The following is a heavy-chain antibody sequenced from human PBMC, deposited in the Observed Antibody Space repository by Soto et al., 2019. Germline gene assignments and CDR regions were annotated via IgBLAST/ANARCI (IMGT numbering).Heavy chain of an antibody. CDR1: GGSISSYY. Sequence: PSETLSLTCTVSGGSISSYYWSWIRQPPGKGLEWIGYIYYSGSTNHNPSLKSRVTISVDTSKNQFSLKLSSVTAADTAVYYCARGGGYCSGGSCYGWFDPWGQGTLVTVSS. CDR2: IYYSGST. D-gene: IGHD2-15*01. J-gene: IGHJ5*02. V-gene: IGHV4-59*01. CDR3: ARGGGYCSGGSCYGWFDP.